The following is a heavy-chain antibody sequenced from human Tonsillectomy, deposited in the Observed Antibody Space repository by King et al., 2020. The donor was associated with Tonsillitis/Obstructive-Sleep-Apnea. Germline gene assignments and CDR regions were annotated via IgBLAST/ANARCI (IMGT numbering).Heavy chain of an antibody. Sequence: VQLVESGGGVVQPGRSLILSCAASVLTFPNYCMHWVRQALGKGLEWSAFISYDGSNIDYVHSVKCRFTISRDDSKNTLYMQMNSLRVEDTAVYYCAKDQDYYDSSGFADYMDVWGKGTAVTVSS. CDR1: VLTFPNYC. D-gene: IGHD3-22*01. CDR3: AKDQDYYDSSGFADYMDV. V-gene: IGHV3-30*18. J-gene: IGHJ6*03. CDR2: ISYDGSNI.